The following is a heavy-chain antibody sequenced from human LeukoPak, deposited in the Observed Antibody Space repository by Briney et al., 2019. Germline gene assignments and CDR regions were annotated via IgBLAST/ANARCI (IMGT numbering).Heavy chain of an antibody. D-gene: IGHD3-10*01. CDR1: GFTFSSYA. CDR2: IAYDGSSK. J-gene: IGHJ4*02. V-gene: IGHV3-30-3*01. CDR3: ARSITMVRGNFAY. Sequence: PGRSLRLSCAASGFTFSSYAMHWVRQAPGKGLEWVAVIAYDGSSKYYADSVTGRFTISRDNSKNTLYLQMNSLRAEDTAVYYCARSITMVRGNFAYWGQGTLVTVSS.